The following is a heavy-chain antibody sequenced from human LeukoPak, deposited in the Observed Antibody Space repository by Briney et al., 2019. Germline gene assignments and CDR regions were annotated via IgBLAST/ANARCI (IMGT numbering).Heavy chain of an antibody. D-gene: IGHD5-18*01. Sequence: SETLSLTCTVSGGSFGTYYWNWVRQSPGKGLEWIGYIYVTGNRYNPYLQSRVTISVDTSKNQFSLKLSSVTAADTAVYYCARHGAYTAMDLDYWGQGTLVTVSS. J-gene: IGHJ4*02. CDR2: IYVTGNR. CDR3: ARHGAYTAMDLDY. V-gene: IGHV4-59*08. CDR1: GGSFGTYY.